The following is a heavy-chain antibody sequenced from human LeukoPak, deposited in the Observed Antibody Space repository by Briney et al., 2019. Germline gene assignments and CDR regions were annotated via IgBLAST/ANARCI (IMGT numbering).Heavy chain of an antibody. CDR1: GGSFSGYY. D-gene: IGHD1-26*01. J-gene: IGHJ4*02. Sequence: SETLSLTCAFYGGSFSGYYWSWIRQPPGKGLEWIGEINHSGGTKYNPSPKSRVTISLDTSKNQFSLKLSSVTAADTAVYYCARGGLKWELLPARARKSYYFDYWGQGTLVTVSS. V-gene: IGHV4-34*01. CDR3: ARGGLKWELLPARARKSYYFDY. CDR2: INHSGGT.